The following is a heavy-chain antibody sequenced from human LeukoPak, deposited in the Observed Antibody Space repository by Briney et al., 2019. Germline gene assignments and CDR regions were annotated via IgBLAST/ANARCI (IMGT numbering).Heavy chain of an antibody. Sequence: SGGSLRLSCAVSGFTFSSFAMSWVRQAPGKGLEWVSVISDSGGTTFYADSVKGRFTISRDNTKNSLYLQMNSLRVEDTAVFYCARDQYDTWSRRGNFDSWGQGTLVIVSS. CDR2: ISDSGGTT. J-gene: IGHJ4*02. D-gene: IGHD3-3*01. V-gene: IGHV3-23*01. CDR1: GFTFSSFA. CDR3: ARDQYDTWSRRGNFDS.